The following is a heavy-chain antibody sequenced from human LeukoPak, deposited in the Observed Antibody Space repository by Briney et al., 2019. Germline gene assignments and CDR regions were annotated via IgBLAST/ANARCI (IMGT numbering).Heavy chain of an antibody. CDR3: ARGGGSCYF. CDR2: VRYDESTK. V-gene: IGHV3-30*02. CDR1: GFTFSNYG. Sequence: PGGSLRLSCAASGFTFSNYGMHWVRQAPGKGLEWVAFVRYDESTKFYADSVKGRFTISRDNSKTTLYLQMNSLRPEDTAVYYCARGGGSCYFGGQGTLVTVSS. J-gene: IGHJ4*02. D-gene: IGHD2-15*01.